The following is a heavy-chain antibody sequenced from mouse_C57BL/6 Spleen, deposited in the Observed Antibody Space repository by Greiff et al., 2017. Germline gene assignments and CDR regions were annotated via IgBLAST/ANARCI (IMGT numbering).Heavy chain of an antibody. CDR3: ARCLPTAEGYYAMDY. CDR1: GYTFTSYW. CDR2: IDPSDSET. Sequence: QVQLQQPGAELVRPGSSVKLSCKASGYTFTSYWMHWVKQRPIQGLEWIGNIDPSDSETHYNQKFKDKATLTVDTSSSTAYMQLSSLTSEDSAVYYCARCLPTAEGYYAMDYWGQGTSVTVSS. D-gene: IGHD1-2*01. J-gene: IGHJ4*01. V-gene: IGHV1-52*01.